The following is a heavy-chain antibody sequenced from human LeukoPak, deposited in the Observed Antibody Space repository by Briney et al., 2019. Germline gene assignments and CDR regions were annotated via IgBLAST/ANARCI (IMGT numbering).Heavy chain of an antibody. CDR3: ARPRVRGVIIRGFDY. V-gene: IGHV4-34*01. D-gene: IGHD3-10*01. CDR2: INHSGST. CDR1: GGSFSGYY. Sequence: PSETLSLTCAVYGGSFSGYYWSWIRQPPGKGLEGIGEINHSGSTNYNPSLKSRVTISVDTSKNQFSLTLSSVTAADTAVYYCARPRVRGVIIRGFDYWGQGTLVTVSS. J-gene: IGHJ4*01.